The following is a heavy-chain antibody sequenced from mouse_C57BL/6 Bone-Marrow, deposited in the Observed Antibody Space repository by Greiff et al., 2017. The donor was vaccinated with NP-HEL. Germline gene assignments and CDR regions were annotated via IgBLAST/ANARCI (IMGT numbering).Heavy chain of an antibody. V-gene: IGHV14-1*01. J-gene: IGHJ3*01. CDR1: GFNITDYY. D-gene: IGHD1-1*01. CDR3: TLYGSSYGGFAY. CDR2: IDPEDGDT. Sequence: VQLQQSGAELVRPGASVKLSCTASGFNITDYYMHWVKQRPEQGLEWIGRIDPEDGDTEYAPKFQGKATMTADTSSNTAYLQLSSLTSEDTAVYYCTLYGSSYGGFAYWGQGTLVTVSA.